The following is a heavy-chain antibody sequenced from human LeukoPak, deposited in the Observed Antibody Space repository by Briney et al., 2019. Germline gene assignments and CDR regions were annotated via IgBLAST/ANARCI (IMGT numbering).Heavy chain of an antibody. J-gene: IGHJ4*02. Sequence: SVKVSCKASGGTFSSYAISWVRQAPGQGLEWMGGIIPIFGTANYAQKLQGRVTMTTDTSTSTAYMELRSLRSDDTAVYYCARPGSSGYYYHYWGQGTLVTVSS. CDR3: ARPGSSGYYYHY. CDR2: IIPIFGTA. D-gene: IGHD3-22*01. CDR1: GGTFSSYA. V-gene: IGHV1-69*05.